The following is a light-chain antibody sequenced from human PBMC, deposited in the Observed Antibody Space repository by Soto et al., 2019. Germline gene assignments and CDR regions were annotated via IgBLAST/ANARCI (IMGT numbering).Light chain of an antibody. Sequence: QSALTQPASVSGSPGQSITISCTGTSSDVGGYNYVSWYQQHPGKAPKLMIYEVSNRPSGVSNRFSGSKSGNTASLTISGLQAVDEADYYCSSYTSSTLVFGGGTKVTVL. V-gene: IGLV2-14*01. CDR1: SSDVGGYNY. CDR3: SSYTSSTLV. CDR2: EVS. J-gene: IGLJ2*01.